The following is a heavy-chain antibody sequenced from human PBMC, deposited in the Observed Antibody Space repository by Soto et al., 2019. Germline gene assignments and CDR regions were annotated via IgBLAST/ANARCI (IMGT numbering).Heavy chain of an antibody. CDR1: GGTFSSYA. J-gene: IGHJ6*02. CDR2: IIPIFGTA. Sequence: QVQLVQSGAEVKKPGSSVKVSCKASGGTFSSYAIRWVRQAPGQGLEWMGGIIPIFGTANYAQKFQGRVTITADESTSTAYMELSSLRSEDTAVYYCARGYCSGGSCYSYYYYGMDVWGQGTTVTVSS. D-gene: IGHD2-15*01. V-gene: IGHV1-69*01. CDR3: ARGYCSGGSCYSYYYYGMDV.